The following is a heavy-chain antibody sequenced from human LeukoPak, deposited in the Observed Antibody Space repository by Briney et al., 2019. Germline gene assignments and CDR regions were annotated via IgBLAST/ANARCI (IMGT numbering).Heavy chain of an antibody. CDR2: INPNTGGT. D-gene: IGHD6-13*01. CDR3: ARQYSSRWFLDF. Sequence: ASVKVSCKASGYTFTGYFIHWVRQAPGQGLEWMGSINPNTGGTNYAQQFQGRVTMTRDTSISTAYMELTSLTSDDTAVYYCARQYSSRWFLDFWGHGTLVTVSS. CDR1: GYTFTGYF. V-gene: IGHV1-2*02. J-gene: IGHJ4*01.